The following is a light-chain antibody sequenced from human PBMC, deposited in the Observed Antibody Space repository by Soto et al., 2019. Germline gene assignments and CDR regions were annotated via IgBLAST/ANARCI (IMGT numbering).Light chain of an antibody. CDR3: QQYGVTPPNS. J-gene: IGKJ4*01. V-gene: IGKV3-20*01. CDR1: QIVSSTY. Sequence: EIVLTQSPGTLSLSPGERATLSCRASQIVSSTYLAWFQQKPGQAPRLLIYGASTRATGIPDRVSGSGSGADSTLTISGLEPEDFALYYCQQYGVTPPNSFGGGTKV. CDR2: GAS.